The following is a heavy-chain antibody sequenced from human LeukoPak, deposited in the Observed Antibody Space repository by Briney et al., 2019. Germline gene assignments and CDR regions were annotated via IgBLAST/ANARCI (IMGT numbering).Heavy chain of an antibody. Sequence: ASVKVSCKASGYTFTSYDINWVRQATGQGLDWMGWMNPNSGNTGYAQKFQGRVTMTRNTSISTAYMELSSLRSEDTAVYYCARGPGRYYDFWSGSNYFDYWGQGTLVTVSS. CDR3: ARGPGRYYDFWSGSNYFDY. CDR2: MNPNSGNT. J-gene: IGHJ4*02. D-gene: IGHD3-3*01. V-gene: IGHV1-8*01. CDR1: GYTFTSYD.